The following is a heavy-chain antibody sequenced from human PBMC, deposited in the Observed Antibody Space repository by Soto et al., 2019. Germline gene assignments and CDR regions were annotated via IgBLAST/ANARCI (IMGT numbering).Heavy chain of an antibody. V-gene: IGHV1-58*01. CDR1: GFTFTSSA. J-gene: IGHJ4*02. Sequence: SVKVSCKASGFTFTSSAVQWVRQARGQRLEWIGWIVVGSGNTNYAQKFQERVTITRDMSTSTAYMELSSLRSEDTAVYYCAAALYSSGLSFDYWGQGTLVTSPQ. CDR3: AAALYSSGLSFDY. CDR2: IVVGSGNT. D-gene: IGHD6-19*01.